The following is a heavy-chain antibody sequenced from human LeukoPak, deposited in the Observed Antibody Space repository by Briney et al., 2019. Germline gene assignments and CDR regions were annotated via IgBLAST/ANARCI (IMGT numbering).Heavy chain of an antibody. D-gene: IGHD3-22*01. J-gene: IGHJ6*02. CDR3: AREALYDSKSGMDV. CDR2: IWHDGSNK. Sequence: GGSLRLSCAASGFTFSSYGMHWVRQAPGKGLEWVAVIWHDGSNKYYADSVKGRFTISRDNSKNTLYLQMNSLRAEDTAVYYCAREALYDSKSGMDVWGQGTTVTVSS. V-gene: IGHV3-33*01. CDR1: GFTFSSYG.